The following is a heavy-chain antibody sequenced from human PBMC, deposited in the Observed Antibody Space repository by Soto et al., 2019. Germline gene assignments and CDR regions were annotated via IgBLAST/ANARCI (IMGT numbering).Heavy chain of an antibody. D-gene: IGHD3-9*01. Sequence: SETLSLTCAVYGGSFSGYYWSWIRQPPGKGLEWIGEINHSGSTNYNPSLKSRVTISVDTSKNQFSLKLSSVTAADTAVYYCARVLYFDWLLPGFDYWGQGTLVTVSS. CDR2: INHSGST. J-gene: IGHJ4*02. V-gene: IGHV4-34*01. CDR3: ARVLYFDWLLPGFDY. CDR1: GGSFSGYY.